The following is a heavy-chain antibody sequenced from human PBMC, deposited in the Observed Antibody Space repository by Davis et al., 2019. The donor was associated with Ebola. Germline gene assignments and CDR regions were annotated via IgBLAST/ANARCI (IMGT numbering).Heavy chain of an antibody. V-gene: IGHV3-11*06. D-gene: IGHD6-19*01. CDR3: TRSRVAAQY. CDR2: INNSSTYA. CDR1: GFSFSDSY. Sequence: SLKISCEASGFSFSDSYMSSLRHAPANGLQLIPYINNSSTYANYADSVKGRFTISRDNAKNSLVLQMDDLTVEDTAVYYCTRSRVAAQYWGQGTLVTVSS. J-gene: IGHJ1*01.